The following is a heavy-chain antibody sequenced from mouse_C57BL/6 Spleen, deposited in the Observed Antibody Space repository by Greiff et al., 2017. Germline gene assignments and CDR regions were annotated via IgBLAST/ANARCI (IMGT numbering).Heavy chain of an antibody. Sequence: EVKVEESGGGLVQPGGSMKLSCAASGFTFSDAWMDWVRQSPGKGLEWVAEIRNKANNHATYYAESVKGRFTISRDDSKSSVYLQMNSLRDEDTGIYYCTRYYGDWYFDVWGTGTTVTVSS. CDR1: GFTFSDAW. CDR2: IRNKANNHAT. J-gene: IGHJ1*03. V-gene: IGHV6-6*01. D-gene: IGHD1-1*01. CDR3: TRYYGDWYFDV.